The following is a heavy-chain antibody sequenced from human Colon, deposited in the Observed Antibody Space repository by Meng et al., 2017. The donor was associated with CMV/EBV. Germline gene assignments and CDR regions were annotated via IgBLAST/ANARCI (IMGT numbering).Heavy chain of an antibody. Sequence: EVQLVESGGGVMQPGGSLRLSCAVSTVIVSRNCMSWVRQAQGKGLEWVAYINPDGDQKSHVDSVEGRFTISRDNAKNSLYLQMESLSAEDTDVYYCTRGPSWGQGTLVTVSS. CDR2: INPDGDQK. CDR3: TRGPS. J-gene: IGHJ5*02. V-gene: IGHV3-7*01. CDR1: TVIVSRNC.